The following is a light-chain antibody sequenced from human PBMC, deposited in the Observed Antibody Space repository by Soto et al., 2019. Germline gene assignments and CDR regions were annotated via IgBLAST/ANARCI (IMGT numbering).Light chain of an antibody. CDR1: QGISSW. CDR2: GAS. J-gene: IGKJ1*01. CDR3: QHYTSSPDA. Sequence: IPLTQSPSSVSASACDRLNITCRASQGISSWLAWYQQKPGKAPKLLIYGASILQSGVPSRFSGSGSGPEFTLTISSLQPDDVATYCCQHYTSSPDAFGQGTKVDI. V-gene: IGKV1-12*01.